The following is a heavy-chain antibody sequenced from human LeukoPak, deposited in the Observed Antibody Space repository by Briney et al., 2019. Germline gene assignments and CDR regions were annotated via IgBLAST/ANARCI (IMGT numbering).Heavy chain of an antibody. V-gene: IGHV3-30-3*01. J-gene: IGHJ4*02. Sequence: GRSLRLSCAASGFTFXSYGMHWDRQAPGKGLEWVAVISYDGSNKYYADSVKGRFTISRDASNNTLYLQMNSLRAEATAVYYCARDRTWFGELVHWGQGTLVTVSS. D-gene: IGHD3-10*01. CDR1: GFTFXSYG. CDR2: ISYDGSNK. CDR3: ARDRTWFGELVH.